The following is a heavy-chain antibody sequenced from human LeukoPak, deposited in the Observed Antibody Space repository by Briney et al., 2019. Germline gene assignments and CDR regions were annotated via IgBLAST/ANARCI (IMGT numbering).Heavy chain of an antibody. J-gene: IGHJ4*02. CDR2: ISSDGSST. CDR3: ARGYSGNYRVDY. Sequence: PGGSLRLSCAASGFTFNNYWMHWVRQAPGKGLVWVSRISSDGSSTTYADSVQGRFTISRDNAKNTLFLQSNSLRGEDTAVYFCARGYSGNYRVDYWGQGTLVTVSS. V-gene: IGHV3-74*01. CDR1: GFTFNNYW. D-gene: IGHD1-26*01.